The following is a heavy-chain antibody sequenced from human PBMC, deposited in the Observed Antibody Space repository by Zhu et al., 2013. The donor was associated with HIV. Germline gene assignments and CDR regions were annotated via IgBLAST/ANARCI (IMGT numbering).Heavy chain of an antibody. CDR2: ILPILGIA. CDR1: GGTFSSYA. Sequence: QVQLVQSGAEVKKPGSSVKVSCKASGGTFSSYAISWVRQAPGQGLEWMGGILPILGIANYAQRFQGRVTITADESTSTAYMELGSLRSEDTAVYHCARDRWIQASHGLYGMDVWGQGTTVTVSS. D-gene: IGHD5-18*01. V-gene: IGHV1-69*04. J-gene: IGHJ6*02. CDR3: ARDRWIQASHGLYGMDV.